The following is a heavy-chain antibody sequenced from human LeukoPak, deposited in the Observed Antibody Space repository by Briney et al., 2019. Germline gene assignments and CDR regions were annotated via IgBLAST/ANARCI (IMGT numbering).Heavy chain of an antibody. CDR3: ARLAVAGRVYVDY. V-gene: IGHV3-23*01. J-gene: IGHJ4*02. CDR1: GFTFSSYA. D-gene: IGHD6-19*01. Sequence: GGSLRLSCAASGFTFSSYAMSWVRQAPGKGLEWVAAISAGGDSTYYADSVKGRFTISRDNAKNSLYLQMNSLRAEDTAVYYRARLAVAGRVYVDYWGQGTLVTVSS. CDR2: ISAGGDST.